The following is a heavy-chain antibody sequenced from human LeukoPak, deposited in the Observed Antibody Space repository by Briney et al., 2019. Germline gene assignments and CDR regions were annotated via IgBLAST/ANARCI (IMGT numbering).Heavy chain of an antibody. V-gene: IGHV3-30*02. CDR2: IRYDGSNK. CDR3: AIRRRYDILTGYYKDY. Sequence: QPGGSLRLSCAASGFTFSSYGMHWVRQAPGKGLEWVALIRYDGSNKYYADSVKGRFTISRDNSKNTLYLQMNSLRAEDTAVYYCAIRRRYDILTGYYKDYWGQGTLVTVSS. J-gene: IGHJ4*02. CDR1: GFTFSSYG. D-gene: IGHD3-9*01.